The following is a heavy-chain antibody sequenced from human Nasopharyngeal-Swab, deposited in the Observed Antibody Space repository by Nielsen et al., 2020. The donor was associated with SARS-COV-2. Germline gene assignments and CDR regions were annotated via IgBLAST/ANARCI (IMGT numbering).Heavy chain of an antibody. J-gene: IGHJ6*02. V-gene: IGHV3-21*01. CDR2: IGASDGQT. Sequence: VRQAPGKGLDWVSGIGASDGQTHYAGSVTGRFTISRDNAKNSLYLQMNSLRAEDTAVYYCARDPDILIIAAHYYGMDVWGQGTTVTVSS. D-gene: IGHD6-6*01. CDR3: ARDPDILIIAAHYYGMDV.